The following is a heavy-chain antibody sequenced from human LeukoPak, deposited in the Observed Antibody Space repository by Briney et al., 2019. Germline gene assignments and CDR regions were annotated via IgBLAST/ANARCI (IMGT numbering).Heavy chain of an antibody. V-gene: IGHV3-48*01. D-gene: IGHD3-10*01. CDR2: ISSSSSTI. CDR1: GFTFSSYS. Sequence: PGGSLRLSCAASGFTFSSYSMNWVRQAPGKGLEWVSYISSSSSTIYYADSVKGRFTISRDNAKNSLCLQMNSLRAEDTAVYYCARAGANYYGSGSYYNDAFDIWGQGTMVTVSS. CDR3: ARAGANYYGSGSYYNDAFDI. J-gene: IGHJ3*02.